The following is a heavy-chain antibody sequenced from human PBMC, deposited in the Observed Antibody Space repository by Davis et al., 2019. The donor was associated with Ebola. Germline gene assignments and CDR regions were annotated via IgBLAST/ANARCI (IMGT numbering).Heavy chain of an antibody. CDR3: ASSTTNDYGDLDAFDI. D-gene: IGHD4-17*01. V-gene: IGHV1-46*01. CDR2: INPSGGST. CDR1: GYTFTSYY. J-gene: IGHJ3*02. Sequence: ASVKVSCKASGYTFTSYYMHWVRQAPGQGLEWMGIINPSGGSTSYAQKFQGRVTMTRDTSTSTVYMELSSLRSEDTAVYYCASSTTNDYGDLDAFDIWGQGTMATVSS.